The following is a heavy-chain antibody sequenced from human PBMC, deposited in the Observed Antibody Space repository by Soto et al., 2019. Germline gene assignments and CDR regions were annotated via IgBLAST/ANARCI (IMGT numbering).Heavy chain of an antibody. CDR2: IYYSGST. D-gene: IGHD2-15*01. V-gene: IGHV4-30-4*01. CDR3: ARESPTRASRYCSGGSCYEKTYYYYYGMDV. J-gene: IGHJ6*02. Sequence: PSETLSLTCTVSGGSISSGDYYWSWIRQPPGKGLEWIGYIYYSGSTYYNPSLKSRVTISVDTSKNQFSLKLSSVTAADTAVYYCARESPTRASRYCSGGSCYEKTYYYYYGMDVWGQGTTVTVSS. CDR1: GGSISSGDYY.